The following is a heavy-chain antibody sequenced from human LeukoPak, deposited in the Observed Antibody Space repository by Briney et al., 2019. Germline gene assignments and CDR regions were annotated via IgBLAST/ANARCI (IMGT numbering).Heavy chain of an antibody. V-gene: IGHV4-30-4*01. Sequence: SQTLSLTCTVSGGSLSSGDYYWSWIRQPPGNCLEWIGYIYYSGSTTYNPSIKSRVTISVDTSKNQFSLKLSSVTAADTAFSYCARALNPLPGTYYFDYWGQGTLVTVSS. D-gene: IGHD2-15*01. CDR2: IYYSGST. J-gene: IGHJ4*02. CDR1: GGSLSSGDYY. CDR3: ARALNPLPGTYYFDY.